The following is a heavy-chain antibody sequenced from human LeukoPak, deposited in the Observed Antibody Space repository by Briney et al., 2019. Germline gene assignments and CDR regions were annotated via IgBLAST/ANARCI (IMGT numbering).Heavy chain of an antibody. CDR2: IIPIFGTA. Sequence: SVKVSCKASGGTFSSYAISWVRQAPGQGLEWMGGIIPIFGTANYAQKFQGRVAITADESTSTAYMELSSLGSEDTAVYYCAFGGVIVPTYYYYMDVWGKGTTVTVSS. CDR1: GGTFSSYA. J-gene: IGHJ6*03. CDR3: AFGGVIVPTYYYYMDV. V-gene: IGHV1-69*13. D-gene: IGHD3-16*02.